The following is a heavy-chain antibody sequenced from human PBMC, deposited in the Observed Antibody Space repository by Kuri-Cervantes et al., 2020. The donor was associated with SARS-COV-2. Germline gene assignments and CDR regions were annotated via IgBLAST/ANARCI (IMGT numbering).Heavy chain of an antibody. CDR3: ARLTGASQWSYYYMDV. CDR2: ISAYNGNT. Sequence: ASVKVSCKASGYTFTSYGISWVRQAPGQGLEWMGWISAYNGNTNYAQKLQGRVTMTTDTSTSTAYTELRSLRSDDTAVYYCARLTGASQWSYYYMDVWGKGNTVHVSS. D-gene: IGHD2-8*01. J-gene: IGHJ6*03. CDR1: GYTFTSYG. V-gene: IGHV1-18*04.